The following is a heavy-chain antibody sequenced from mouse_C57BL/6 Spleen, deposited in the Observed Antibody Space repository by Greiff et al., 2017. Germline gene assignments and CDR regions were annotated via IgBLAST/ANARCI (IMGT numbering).Heavy chain of an antibody. D-gene: IGHD2-2*01. CDR1: GFTFSNSW. Sequence: EVKLVESGGGLVQPGGSMKLSCVASGFTFSNSWMNWVRQSPEKGLEWVAQIRLKSDNYATHYAESVKGRFTISRDDSKSSVYLQMNNLRAEDTGIYYCTAYGSFAYWSQGTLVTVSA. CDR3: TAYGSFAY. V-gene: IGHV6-3*01. J-gene: IGHJ3*01. CDR2: IRLKSDNYAT.